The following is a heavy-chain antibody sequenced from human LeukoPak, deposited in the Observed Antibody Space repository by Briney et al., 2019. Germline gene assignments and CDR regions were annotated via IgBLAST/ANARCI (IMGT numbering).Heavy chain of an antibody. D-gene: IGHD3-22*01. J-gene: IGHJ4*02. CDR2: IYYSGST. CDR1: GGSISSGGYY. CDR3: ARAYSNYYDSSGYFDY. V-gene: IGHV4-31*03. Sequence: SETLSLTCTVSGGSISSGGYYWSWIRQHPGKGLEWIGYIYYSGSTYYNPSLKSRVTISVDTSKNQFSLKLSSVTAADTAVYYCARAYSNYYDSSGYFDYWGQGALVTVSS.